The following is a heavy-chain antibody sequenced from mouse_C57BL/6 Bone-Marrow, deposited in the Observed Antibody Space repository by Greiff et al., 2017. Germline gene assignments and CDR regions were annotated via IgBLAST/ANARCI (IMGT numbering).Heavy chain of an antibody. CDR2: ISYDGSN. CDR1: GYSITSGYY. Sequence: ESGPGLVKPSQSLSLTCSVTGYSITSGYYWNWLRQFPGNKLEWMGSISYDGSNNYNPSLKNRISITRDTSKNQFFLKLNSVTTEDTATYYCARGAGFYGYVFAYWGQGTLVTVSA. CDR3: ARGAGFYGYVFAY. J-gene: IGHJ3*01. V-gene: IGHV3-6*01. D-gene: IGHD2-2*01.